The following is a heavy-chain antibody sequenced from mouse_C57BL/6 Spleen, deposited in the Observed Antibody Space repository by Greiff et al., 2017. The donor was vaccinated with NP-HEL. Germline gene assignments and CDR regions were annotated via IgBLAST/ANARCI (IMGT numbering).Heavy chain of an antibody. CDR2: IYPGDGDT. CDR3: ARADGSPWFAY. Sequence: QVQLKESGPELVKPGASVKISCKASGYAFSSSWMNWVKQRPGKGLEWIGRIYPGDGDTNYNGKFKGKATLTADKSSSTAYMQLSSLTSEDSAVYFCARADGSPWFAYWGQGTLVTVSA. CDR1: GYAFSSSW. J-gene: IGHJ3*01. D-gene: IGHD1-1*01. V-gene: IGHV1-82*01.